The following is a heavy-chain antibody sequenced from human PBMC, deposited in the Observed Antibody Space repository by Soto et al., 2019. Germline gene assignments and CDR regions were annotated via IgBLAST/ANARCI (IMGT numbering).Heavy chain of an antibody. J-gene: IGHJ3*02. D-gene: IGHD2-21*01. CDR3: ARDQIVVVIASNDAFDT. CDR2: ISAYNGNT. V-gene: IGHV1-18*01. Sequence: ASVKVSCKASGYTFTSYCISWVRQAPGQGLEWMGWISAYNGNTNYAQKLQGRVTMTTDTSTSTAYMELRSLRSDDTAVYYCARDQIVVVIASNDAFDTWGQGTMVTVSS. CDR1: GYTFTSYC.